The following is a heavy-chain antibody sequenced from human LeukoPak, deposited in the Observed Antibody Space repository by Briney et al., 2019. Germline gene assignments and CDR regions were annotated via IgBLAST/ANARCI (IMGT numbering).Heavy chain of an antibody. CDR2: IKSKTDGGTT. Sequence: PGGSLRLSCAASGFTFSNAWMSWVRQAPGEGLEWVGRIKSKTDGGTTDYAAPVKGRFTISRDDSKNTLYLQMNSLKTEDTAVYYCTTGAAYYYGSGSSESHFDYWGQGTLVTVSS. CDR1: GFTFSNAW. V-gene: IGHV3-15*01. CDR3: TTGAAYYYGSGSSESHFDY. J-gene: IGHJ4*02. D-gene: IGHD3-10*01.